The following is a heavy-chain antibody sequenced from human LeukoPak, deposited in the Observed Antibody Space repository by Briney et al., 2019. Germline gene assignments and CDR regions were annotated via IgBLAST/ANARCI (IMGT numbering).Heavy chain of an antibody. D-gene: IGHD2-15*01. CDR1: GYTFTSHY. V-gene: IGHV1-46*01. Sequence: ASVRVSCKASGYTFTSHYMHWVRQAPGQGLEWMGIINPSAGSTNYAQRFQGRVTMTRDMSTSTVYMELSSLRSEDTAVYYCARGENPVGYYYYYYMDVWGKGTTVTVSS. J-gene: IGHJ6*03. CDR3: ARGENPVGYYYYYYMDV. CDR2: INPSAGST.